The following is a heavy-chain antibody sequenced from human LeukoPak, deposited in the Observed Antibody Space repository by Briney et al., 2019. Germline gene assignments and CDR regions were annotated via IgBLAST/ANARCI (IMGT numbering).Heavy chain of an antibody. J-gene: IGHJ3*02. CDR2: INLDGTDI. D-gene: IGHD1-26*01. CDR3: AGDGVGVLPGDAFDI. V-gene: IGHV3-21*05. Sequence: PGGSLTLSCAASGFSFSTHSMDWVRQAPGKGLEWISFINLDGTDIHYEESVKGRFTISRDNAKNSLYLQMHTLRAEDTAVYYCAGDGVGVLPGDAFDIWSQGTMVTVSS. CDR1: GFSFSTHS.